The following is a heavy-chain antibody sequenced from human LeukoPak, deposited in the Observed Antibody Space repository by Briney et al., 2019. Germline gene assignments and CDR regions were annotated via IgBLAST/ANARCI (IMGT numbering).Heavy chain of an antibody. J-gene: IGHJ4*02. V-gene: IGHV4-59*01. D-gene: IGHD5-18*01. CDR3: ARGGDTALFDY. Sequence: PSETLSLTCTVSGGSISSYYWSWIRQPPGKGLEWIGYIYYSGSTNYNPSLKSRVTISVDTSKNQFSLKLSSVTAADTAVYYCARGGDTALFDYWGQGTLVTVSS. CDR1: GGSISSYY. CDR2: IYYSGST.